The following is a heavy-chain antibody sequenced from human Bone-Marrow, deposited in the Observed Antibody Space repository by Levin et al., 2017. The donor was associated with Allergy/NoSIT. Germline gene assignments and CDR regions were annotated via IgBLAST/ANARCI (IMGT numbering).Heavy chain of an antibody. CDR3: TRSAARLR. V-gene: IGHV3-49*04. CDR2: IRSKPNGGTT. D-gene: IGHD6-6*01. Sequence: GESLKISCVTSGFTFGDYAMSWVRQAPGKGLEWVGFIRSKPNGGTTEYAASVKGRITISRDDSKNITYLQLNSLKSEDTAVYYCTRSAARLRWGQGTLVTVSS. CDR1: GFTFGDYA. J-gene: IGHJ4*02.